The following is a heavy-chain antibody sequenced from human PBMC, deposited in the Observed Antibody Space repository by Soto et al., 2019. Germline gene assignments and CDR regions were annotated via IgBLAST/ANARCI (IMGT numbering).Heavy chain of an antibody. CDR3: ARHQGGAPPEGYHYYGMAF. CDR1: GYSFTSYW. V-gene: IGHV5-10-1*01. CDR2: IDPSDSYT. J-gene: IGHJ6*02. D-gene: IGHD3-16*01. Sequence: PGESLKISCKGSGYSFTSYWISWVRQMPGKGLEWMGRIDPSDSYTNYSPSFQGHVTISADKSISTAYLQWSSLKASDTAMYYCARHQGGAPPEGYHYYGMAFWGQGTTVTVSS.